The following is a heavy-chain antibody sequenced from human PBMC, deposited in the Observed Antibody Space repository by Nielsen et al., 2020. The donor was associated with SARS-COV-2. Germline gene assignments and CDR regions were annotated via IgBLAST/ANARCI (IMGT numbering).Heavy chain of an antibody. CDR2: IHHSGST. CDR1: GVSFSSNYW. J-gene: IGHJ6*03. CDR3: ARALTDSAWRGVYYVDV. D-gene: IGHD2-21*02. Sequence: SETLSLTCAVSGVSFSSNYWWSWVRQPPGKGLEWIGEIHHSGSTNYAPSLKSRVSLSVDKSKSQLSLRLRSVTAADTAVYYCARALTDSAWRGVYYVDVWGTGTTVTVSS. V-gene: IGHV4-4*02.